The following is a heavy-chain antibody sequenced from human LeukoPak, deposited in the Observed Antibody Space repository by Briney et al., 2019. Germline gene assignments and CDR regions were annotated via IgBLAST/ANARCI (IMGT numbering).Heavy chain of an antibody. D-gene: IGHD1-26*01. J-gene: IGHJ4*02. Sequence: SETLSLTCTVSGGSISSSSYYWGWIRQPPGKGLEWIGSIYYSGSTNYNPSLKSRVTISVDTSKNQFSLKLSSVTAADTAVYYCVRDRGGSYQGDFDYWGQGTLVTVSS. CDR1: GGSISSSSYY. V-gene: IGHV4-39*07. CDR3: VRDRGGSYQGDFDY. CDR2: IYYSGST.